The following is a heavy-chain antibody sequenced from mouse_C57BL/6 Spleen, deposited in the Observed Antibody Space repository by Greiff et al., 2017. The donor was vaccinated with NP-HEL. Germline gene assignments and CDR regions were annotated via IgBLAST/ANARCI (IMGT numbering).Heavy chain of an antibody. J-gene: IGHJ2*01. CDR2: ISGGGGNT. Sequence: EVHLVESGGGLVKPGGSLKLSCAASGFTFSSYTMSWVRQTPEKRLEWVATISGGGGNTYYPDSVKGRFTISRDNAKNTLYLQMSSLRSEDTALYYCASQLMYYFDYWGQGTTLTVSS. CDR3: ASQLMYYFDY. V-gene: IGHV5-9*01. CDR1: GFTFSSYT.